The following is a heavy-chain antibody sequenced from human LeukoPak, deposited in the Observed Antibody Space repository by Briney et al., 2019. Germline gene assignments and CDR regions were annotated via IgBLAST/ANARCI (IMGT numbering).Heavy chain of an antibody. CDR2: ISSTATI. V-gene: IGHV3-48*04. J-gene: IGHJ5*01. D-gene: IGHD5-12*01. CDR1: GFTFSSYR. Sequence: GGSLRLSCAASGFTFSSYRMHWVRQAPGKGLEWVSYISSTATIYYADFLKGRFTISRDNAKNSLYLQMNSLRAEDTAVYYCARVGSHRNSGYDSWGQGTLVTVSS. CDR3: ARVGSHRNSGYDS.